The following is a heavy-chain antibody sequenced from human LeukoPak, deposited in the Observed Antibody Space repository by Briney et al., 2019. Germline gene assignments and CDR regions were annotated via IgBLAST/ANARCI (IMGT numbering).Heavy chain of an antibody. CDR3: AKESPHFDY. Sequence: GGSLRLSCAASGFTFSSYAMSWVRQAPGKGLEWVSTISGSGGTTYYVDSVKGRSTISRDNSKNTLYLQMNSLRAEDTAIYYCAKESPHFDYWGQGTLVTVSS. CDR1: GFTFSSYA. V-gene: IGHV3-23*01. CDR2: ISGSGGTT. J-gene: IGHJ4*02.